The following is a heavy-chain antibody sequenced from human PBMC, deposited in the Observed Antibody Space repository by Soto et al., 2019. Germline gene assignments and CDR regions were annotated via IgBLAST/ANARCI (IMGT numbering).Heavy chain of an antibody. D-gene: IGHD3-16*01. V-gene: IGHV4-39*01. CDR3: ASPLGLDV. J-gene: IGHJ6*02. CDR2: IYYSGST. CDR1: GGSISSSSYY. Sequence: QLQLQESGPGLVKPSETLSLTCTVSGGSISSSSYYWGWIRQPPGKGLEWIGSIYYSGSTYYNPSLKSLVPISVATSKTQFSLKLSSVTAAAAAVYSCASPLGLDVWGQGTTVTVSS.